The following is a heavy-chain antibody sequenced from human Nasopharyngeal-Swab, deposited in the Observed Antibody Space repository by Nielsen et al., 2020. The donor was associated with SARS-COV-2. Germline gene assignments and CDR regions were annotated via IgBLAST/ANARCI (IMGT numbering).Heavy chain of an antibody. Sequence: ASAKVSCKASGYTFTSYAMHWVRQAPGQRLEWMGWINAGNGNTKYSQKFQGRVTITRDTSASTAYMELSSLRSEDTAAYYCARESTTVVTTYFDYWGQGTLVTVSS. CDR3: ARESTTVVTTYFDY. V-gene: IGHV1-3*01. CDR2: INAGNGNT. J-gene: IGHJ4*02. CDR1: GYTFTSYA. D-gene: IGHD4-23*01.